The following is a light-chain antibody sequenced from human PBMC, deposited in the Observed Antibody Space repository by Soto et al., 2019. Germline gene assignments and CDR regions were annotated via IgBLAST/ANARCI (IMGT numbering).Light chain of an antibody. V-gene: IGLV2-14*01. J-gene: IGLJ2*01. CDR3: SSYTSSSTVV. CDR2: EVS. Sequence: QSVLTQPSSVSGSPGQSITISCTGTSSDVGGYKYVSWHQQHPGKVPKLMIYEVSNRPSGVSNRFSGSKSGNTASLNISGLQAEDEADSYCSSYTSSSTVVFGGGTKVTVL. CDR1: SSDVGGYKY.